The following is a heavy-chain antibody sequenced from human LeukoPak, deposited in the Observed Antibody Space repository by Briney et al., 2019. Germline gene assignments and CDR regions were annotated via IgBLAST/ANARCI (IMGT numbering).Heavy chain of an antibody. CDR3: ARLSYDSGTQYTVYKY. CDR1: GFTFSSDS. CDR2: ISSGSSYI. D-gene: IGHD3-10*01. V-gene: IGHV3-21*01. Sequence: GGSLRISSAASGFTFSSDSMYWVRQAPGKGLEWVSSISSGSSYIYYADSVKCRFTISRDNAKNSLYLQMNSLRAEDTAVYYCARLSYDSGTQYTVYKYWGQGTLVTVSS. J-gene: IGHJ4*02.